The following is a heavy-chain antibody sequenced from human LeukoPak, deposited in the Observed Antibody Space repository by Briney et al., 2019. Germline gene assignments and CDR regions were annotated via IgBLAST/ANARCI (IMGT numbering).Heavy chain of an antibody. CDR2: ISAYNGDT. J-gene: IGHJ4*02. CDR3: ATHRNYDFWSGYYRKSSFAY. D-gene: IGHD3-3*01. V-gene: IGHV1-18*01. Sequence: SVSVSCTASGDTFTSDGISWVRQAPGEGVEWRGGISAYNGDTNYAQTLQGRVTITTDTSRSRAYMERRRRRSGDRAGNYVATHRNYDFWSGYYRKSSFAYWGQGTLVTVSS. CDR1: GDTFTSDG.